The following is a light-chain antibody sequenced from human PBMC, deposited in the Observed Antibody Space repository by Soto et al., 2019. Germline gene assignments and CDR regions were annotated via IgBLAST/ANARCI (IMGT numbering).Light chain of an antibody. CDR1: SSNIGAGYD. Sequence: QAVVTQPPSVSGAPGQRVTISCTGSSSNIGAGYDVHWYQQLPGTAPKLLIYGNSNRPSGVPDRFSGSKSGTSASLAITGLQAEDEADYYCQSYDSSLSGSWVLGGGTKLTVL. CDR2: GNS. V-gene: IGLV1-40*01. CDR3: QSYDSSLSGSWV. J-gene: IGLJ3*02.